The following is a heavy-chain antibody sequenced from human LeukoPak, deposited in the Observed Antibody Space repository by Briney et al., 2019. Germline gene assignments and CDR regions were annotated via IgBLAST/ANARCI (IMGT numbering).Heavy chain of an antibody. D-gene: IGHD6-6*01. CDR3: AKIPPQTSLDYYYYYMDV. Sequence: PGGSLRLSCAASGFTFSSYAMSWVRQAPGKGLEWVSAISGSGGSTYYADSVKGRFTISRDNSKNTLYLQMNSLRAEDTAVYYCAKIPPQTSLDYYYYYMDVWGKGTTVTVSS. J-gene: IGHJ6*03. CDR2: ISGSGGST. V-gene: IGHV3-23*01. CDR1: GFTFSSYA.